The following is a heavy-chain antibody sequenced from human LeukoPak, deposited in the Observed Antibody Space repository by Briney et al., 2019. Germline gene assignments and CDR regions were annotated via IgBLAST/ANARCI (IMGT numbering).Heavy chain of an antibody. V-gene: IGHV1-8*03. CDR2: MNPNSGNT. Sequence: GASVKVSCKASGYPFTSYDINWVRQATGQGLEWIGWMNPNSGNTGYAQKFQGRVTITRNTAISTAYMELSSLRSEDTAIYYCAIGCGGNSGWFDPWGQGTLVTVSS. CDR1: GYPFTSYD. J-gene: IGHJ5*02. D-gene: IGHD4-23*01. CDR3: AIGCGGNSGWFDP.